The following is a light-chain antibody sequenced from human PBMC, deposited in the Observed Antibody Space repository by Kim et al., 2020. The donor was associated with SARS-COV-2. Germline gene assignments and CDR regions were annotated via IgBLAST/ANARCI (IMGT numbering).Light chain of an antibody. CDR3: MQGAHWPAALT. CDR1: QRLVHSDGNTY. V-gene: IGKV2-30*02. J-gene: IGKJ4*01. Sequence: DVMMTQSPLSLPVTLGQPASISCKSSQRLVHSDGNTYLNWFQQRPGQSPRRLIYKVSNRDSGVPDRFSGSGSGTDFTLRISRVEAEDVGVYYCMQGAHWPAALTFGGGTKVDIK. CDR2: KVS.